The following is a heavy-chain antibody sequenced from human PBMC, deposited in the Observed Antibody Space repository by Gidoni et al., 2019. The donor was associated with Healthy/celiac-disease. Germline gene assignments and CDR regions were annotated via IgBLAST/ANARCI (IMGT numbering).Heavy chain of an antibody. V-gene: IGHV3-33*01. CDR3: ARDRVLRYFDWPPGTSYYYYYGMDV. Sequence: QVQLVESGGGVVQPGRSLRLSCAASGFTFSTYGMHWVRQAPGKGLELVAVIGYDGSNKYYADSVKGRFTISRDNSKNTLYLQMNSLRAEDTAVYYCARDRVLRYFDWPPGTSYYYYYGMDVWGQGTTVTVSS. D-gene: IGHD3-9*01. J-gene: IGHJ6*02. CDR2: IGYDGSNK. CDR1: GFTFSTYG.